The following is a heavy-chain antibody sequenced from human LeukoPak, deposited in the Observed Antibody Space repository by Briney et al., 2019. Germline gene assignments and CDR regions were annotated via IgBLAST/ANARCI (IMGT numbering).Heavy chain of an antibody. CDR1: GFTFSSYW. V-gene: IGHV3-7*01. CDR3: ARDNLAGRGYYYGMDV. Sequence: GGSLRLSCAASGFTFSSYWMSWVRQAPGKGLEWVANIKQDGSEKYYVDSVRGRFAISRDNAKNSLYLQMNSLRAEDTAVYYCARDNLAGRGYYYGMDVWGQGTTVTVSS. CDR2: IKQDGSEK. J-gene: IGHJ6*02.